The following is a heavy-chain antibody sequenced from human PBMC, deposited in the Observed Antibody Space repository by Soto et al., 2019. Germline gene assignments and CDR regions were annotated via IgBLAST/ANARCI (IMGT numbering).Heavy chain of an antibody. J-gene: IGHJ1*01. D-gene: IGHD3-22*01. Sequence: EVQLLESGGGLVQPGGSLRLSCAASGITISNYPMSWVRQAPGKGLDWVSGISGSGDRTYYADSAKGRFTISKDISKNSLSPQRDNLGVEDTAVYFCEKDDGGYPSTAPHWGQGTLVTVSS. CDR1: GITISNYP. CDR3: EKDDGGYPSTAPH. V-gene: IGHV3-23*01. CDR2: ISGSGDRT.